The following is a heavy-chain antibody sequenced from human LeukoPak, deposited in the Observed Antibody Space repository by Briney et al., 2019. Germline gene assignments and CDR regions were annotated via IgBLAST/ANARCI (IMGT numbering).Heavy chain of an antibody. CDR1: GYSISSGYY. D-gene: IGHD2-21*02. V-gene: IGHV4-38-2*01. CDR2: IYHSGST. J-gene: IGHJ4*02. Sequence: SETLSLTCAVSGYSISSGYYWGWIRQPPGKGLEWIGSIYHSGSTYYNPSLKSRVTISVDTSKNQFSLKLSSVTAADTAVYYCARGRVVVTAIPYYFDYWGQGTLVTVSS. CDR3: ARGRVVVTAIPYYFDY.